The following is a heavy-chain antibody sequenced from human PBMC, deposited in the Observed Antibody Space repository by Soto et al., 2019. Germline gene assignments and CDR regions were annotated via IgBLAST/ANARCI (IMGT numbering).Heavy chain of an antibody. V-gene: IGHV3-66*01. J-gene: IGHJ4*02. D-gene: IGHD3-10*01. CDR2: IYSGGSGST. CDR3: ARDGSSRPTEY. Sequence: EVQLVESGGGLVQPGGSLRLSCAASGFTVSYNYMSWVRQAPGKGLEWVSVIYSGGSGSTYYADSVKGRFTISRDISKNTVYLQMNSLRAEDTAVYYCARDGSSRPTEYWGQGTLVTVSS. CDR1: GFTVSYNY.